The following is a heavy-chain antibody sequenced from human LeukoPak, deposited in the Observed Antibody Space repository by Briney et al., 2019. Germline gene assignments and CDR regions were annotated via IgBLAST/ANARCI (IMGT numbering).Heavy chain of an antibody. V-gene: IGHV3-20*04. CDR3: ARDSGYTTSPGY. D-gene: IGHD3-16*02. CDR2: INWSGGST. Sequence: GGSLRLSCVASGFTFDDYGMSWVRQAPGKGLEWVSGINWSGGSTGYADSVKGRFTISRDNAKNSLYLQMNRLRAEDTALYYCARDSGYTTSPGYWGRGTLVTVSS. CDR1: GFTFDDYG. J-gene: IGHJ4*02.